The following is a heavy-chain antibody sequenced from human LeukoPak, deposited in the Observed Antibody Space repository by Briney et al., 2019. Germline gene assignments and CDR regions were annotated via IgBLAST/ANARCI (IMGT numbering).Heavy chain of an antibody. J-gene: IGHJ4*02. V-gene: IGHV3-7*03. Sequence: GGSLRLSCAASGFTFSSYWMSWVRQAPGKGLEWVANIKQDGSEKYYVDSVKGRFTISRDNAKNSLYLQMNSLRAEDTAVYYCASGRPAKPHSSSLDYWGQGTLVTVSS. CDR3: ASGRPAKPHSSSLDY. CDR1: GFTFSSYW. CDR2: IKQDGSEK. D-gene: IGHD6-13*01.